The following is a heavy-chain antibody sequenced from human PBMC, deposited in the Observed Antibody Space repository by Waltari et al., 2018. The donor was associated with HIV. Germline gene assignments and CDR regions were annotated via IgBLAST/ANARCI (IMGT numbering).Heavy chain of an antibody. CDR1: GFTFSSYS. V-gene: IGHV3-48*02. D-gene: IGHD6-13*01. CDR3: AGHSSSWYNWFDP. Sequence: EVQLVESGGGLVQPGGSLRLSCAASGFTFSSYSMNWVRQAPGKGREWVSYISSRSSTIYYADSVKGRFTISRDNAKNSLYLQMNSLRDEDTAVYYCAGHSSSWYNWFDPWGQGTLVTVSS. CDR2: ISSRSSTI. J-gene: IGHJ5*02.